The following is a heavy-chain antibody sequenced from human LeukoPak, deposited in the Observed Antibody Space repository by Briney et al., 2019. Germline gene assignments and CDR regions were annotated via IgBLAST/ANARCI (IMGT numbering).Heavy chain of an antibody. CDR2: ISWNSGSI. V-gene: IGHV3-9*01. J-gene: IGHJ4*02. D-gene: IGHD3-10*01. CDR3: AEDTSVGVRGVFDY. CDR1: GFTFDDYA. Sequence: PGRSLRLSCAASGFTFDDYAMHWVRQAPGKGLEWVSGISWNSGSIGYADSVKGRFTISRDNAKNSLYLQMNSLRAEDTALYYCAEDTSVGVRGVFDYWGQGTLVTVSS.